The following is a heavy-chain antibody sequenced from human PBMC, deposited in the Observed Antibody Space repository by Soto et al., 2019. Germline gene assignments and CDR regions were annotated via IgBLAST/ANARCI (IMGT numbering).Heavy chain of an antibody. J-gene: IGHJ5*02. D-gene: IGHD1-20*01. CDR2: IYYSGST. Sequence: SETLSLTCTVSGGSISRGDYYWSWIRQPPGKGLEWIGYIYYSGSTYYNPSLKSRVTISVDTSKNQFSLKLSSVTAADTAVYYCARDHRYNWKGDWFDPWGQGTLVTVSS. CDR3: ARDHRYNWKGDWFDP. CDR1: GGSISRGDYY. V-gene: IGHV4-30-4*01.